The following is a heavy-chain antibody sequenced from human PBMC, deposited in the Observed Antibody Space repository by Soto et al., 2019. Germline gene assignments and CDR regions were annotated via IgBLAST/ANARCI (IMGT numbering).Heavy chain of an antibody. D-gene: IGHD3-22*01. J-gene: IGHJ5*02. Sequence: EVQLVESGGGLVQPGGSLRLSCAASGFTFDDYVMHWVRQAPGKGLEWVSGISWKSGTISYADSVQGRFTIPRDNAKNSLYLQMSSLRTEDTAFYYCAKDMRASSDSWLNWFDPWGQGTLVTVSS. CDR2: ISWKSGTI. CDR1: GFTFDDYV. CDR3: AKDMRASSDSWLNWFDP. V-gene: IGHV3-9*01.